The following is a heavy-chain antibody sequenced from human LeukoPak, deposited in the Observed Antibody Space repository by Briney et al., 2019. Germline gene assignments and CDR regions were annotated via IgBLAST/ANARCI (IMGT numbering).Heavy chain of an antibody. CDR2: INARGDT. J-gene: IGHJ5*02. CDR1: GGSISSYY. D-gene: IGHD2-2*01. Sequence: SETLSLTCTVSGGSISSYYWNWIRQPPGKGLEWIGEINARGDTNYNPSLKSRVNISVDTSKKQFSLRLTSMIAADTALYYCARGQVPAARGYNWFDPWGQGTLVTVSS. CDR3: ARGQVPAARGYNWFDP. V-gene: IGHV4-34*01.